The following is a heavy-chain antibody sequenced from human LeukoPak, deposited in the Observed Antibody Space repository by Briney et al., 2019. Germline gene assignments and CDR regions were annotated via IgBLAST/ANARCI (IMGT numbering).Heavy chain of an antibody. V-gene: IGHV3-43D*03. J-gene: IGHJ4*02. CDR2: ISWDGGST. D-gene: IGHD1-26*01. Sequence: GGSLRLSCAASGFTFDEYAMHWVRQAPGKGLEWVSLISWDGGSTDYADSVKGRFTISRDNSKNSLYPQMNSLRAEDTALYYCAKDGGYSASYKGSFDCWGQGTLVTVSS. CDR1: GFTFDEYA. CDR3: AKDGGYSASYKGSFDC.